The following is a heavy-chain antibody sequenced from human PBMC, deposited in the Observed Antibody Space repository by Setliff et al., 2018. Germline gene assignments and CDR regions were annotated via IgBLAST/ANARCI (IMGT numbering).Heavy chain of an antibody. J-gene: IGHJ6*03. V-gene: IGHV4-39*07. Sequence: PSETLSLTCTVSGDSISSRRNYWSWVRQPPGKGLEWIGEINHSGSTNYNPSLKSRVIITLDTSKKQFSLNLTSVTAADTAVYYWAREIGYYYYYYMDVWGKGATVTVSS. CDR3: AREIGYYYYYYMDV. CDR2: INHSGST. CDR1: GDSISSRRNY.